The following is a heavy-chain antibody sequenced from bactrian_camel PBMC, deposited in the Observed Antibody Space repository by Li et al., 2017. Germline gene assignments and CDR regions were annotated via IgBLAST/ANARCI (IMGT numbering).Heavy chain of an antibody. D-gene: IGHD5*01. CDR2: ISSDGST. V-gene: IGHV3S53*01. Sequence: QVQLVESGGGSVQAGGSLTLSCTASAPKNNIYRMTWFREAPGKEREGVAAISSDGSTSYSDSVKGRFTISRDNAKTTLYLEMNSLQPDDTARYYCAASPGLGCPGPGLPSLPSLYRYWGQGTQVTVS. CDR1: APKNNIYR. CDR3: AASPGLGCPGPGLPSLPSLYRY. J-gene: IGHJ4*01.